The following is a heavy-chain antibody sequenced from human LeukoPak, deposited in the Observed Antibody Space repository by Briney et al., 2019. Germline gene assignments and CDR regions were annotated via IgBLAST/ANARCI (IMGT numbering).Heavy chain of an antibody. V-gene: IGHV3-53*05. CDR3: AREGAIVGNAFDL. J-gene: IGHJ3*01. CDR2: FYSAGST. Sequence: GGSLRLSCAASGFSVSSSYMTWVRQAPGKGLEWVSVFYSAGSTYYADSVKGRFTISRDNSKKSLYLQMNGLRPDDTALYYCAREGAIVGNAFDLWGLGTMVIVSS. CDR1: GFSVSSSY. D-gene: IGHD3-16*02.